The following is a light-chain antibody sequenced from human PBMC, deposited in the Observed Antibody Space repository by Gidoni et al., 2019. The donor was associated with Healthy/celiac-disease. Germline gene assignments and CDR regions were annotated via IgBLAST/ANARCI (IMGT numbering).Light chain of an antibody. CDR3: QQRYNWPALT. J-gene: IGKJ4*01. CDR1: QSVSSY. CDR2: HTS. Sequence: EIVLTQSPATLSLSPGERATLSCRASQSVSSYLAWYQQKPGQAPRLLIYHTSNRATGIPARFSGSVSGTDFTLTISSLEPEDFAVYYCQQRYNWPALTFGGGTKVDVK. V-gene: IGKV3-11*01.